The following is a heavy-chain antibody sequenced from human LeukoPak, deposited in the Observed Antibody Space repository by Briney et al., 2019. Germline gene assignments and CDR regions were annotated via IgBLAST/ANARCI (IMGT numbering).Heavy chain of an antibody. CDR3: AKARYSTSPSFGY. D-gene: IGHD6-13*01. V-gene: IGHV3-33*06. CDR1: GFTFSGSG. CDR2: IWNDGSQR. J-gene: IGHJ4*02. Sequence: PGGSLRLSCAASGFTFSGSGMHWVGQAPGKGPEWVAVIWNDGSQRYYAESVKGRFTISRDDSKNTLDLQMSSLRAEDTAVYYCAKARYSTSPSFGYWGQGTLVTVSS.